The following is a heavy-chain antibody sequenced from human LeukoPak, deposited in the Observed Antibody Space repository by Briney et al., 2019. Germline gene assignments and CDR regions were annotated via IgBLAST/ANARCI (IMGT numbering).Heavy chain of an antibody. CDR2: INPNSGGT. J-gene: IGHJ6*03. Sequence: ASVKVSCKASGYTFSGYYMHWVRQAPAQGLEWMGWINPNSGGTNYAQKFQGRVTMTRDTSISTAYMELSRLRSDDTAVYYCARDRYYYDSSGYYKQYYYYMDVWGKGTTVTVSS. CDR3: ARDRYYYDSSGYYKQYYYYMDV. CDR1: GYTFSGYY. D-gene: IGHD3-22*01. V-gene: IGHV1-2*02.